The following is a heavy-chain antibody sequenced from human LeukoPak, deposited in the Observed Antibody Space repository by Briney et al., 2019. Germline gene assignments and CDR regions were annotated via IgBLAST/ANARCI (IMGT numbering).Heavy chain of an antibody. D-gene: IGHD6-19*01. J-gene: IGHJ3*02. V-gene: IGHV3-30*18. CDR2: ISYDGSNK. CDR1: GFTFSSYG. Sequence: GGSLRLSCAASGFTFSSYGMHWVRQAPGKGLEWVAVISYDGSNKYYADSVKGRFTISRDNSKNTLYLQMNSLRAEDTAVYYCAKVGFSCGFKTDAFDIWGQGTMVTVSS. CDR3: AKVGFSCGFKTDAFDI.